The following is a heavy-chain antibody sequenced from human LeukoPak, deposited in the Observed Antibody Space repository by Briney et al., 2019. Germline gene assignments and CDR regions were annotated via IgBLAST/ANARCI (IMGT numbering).Heavy chain of an antibody. J-gene: IGHJ4*02. V-gene: IGHV4-34*01. CDR1: GGSFSGYY. D-gene: IGHD2-2*01. CDR2: INHSGST. Sequence: SETLSLTCAVYGGSFSGYYWGWIRQPPGKGLEWIGEINHSGSTNYNPSLKSRVTISVDTSKNQFSLKLSSVTAADTAVYYCASRSSIVSHFDYWGQGTLVTVSS. CDR3: ASRSSIVSHFDY.